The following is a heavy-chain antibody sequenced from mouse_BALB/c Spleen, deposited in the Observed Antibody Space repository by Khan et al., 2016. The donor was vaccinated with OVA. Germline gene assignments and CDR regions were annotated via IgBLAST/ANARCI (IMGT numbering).Heavy chain of an antibody. CDR1: GFSLTSYG. J-gene: IGHJ2*01. CDR2: IWAGGST. V-gene: IGHV2-9*02. CDR3: ARNRESDYFDY. Sequence: VQRVESGPGLVAPSQSLSITCTVSGFSLTSYGIHWVRQPPGKGLEWLGIIWAGGSTNYNSALMPRLSISKDNSRSQVFLKMNSLQTDDTAMYFCARNRESDYFDYWGQGTTLTVSS.